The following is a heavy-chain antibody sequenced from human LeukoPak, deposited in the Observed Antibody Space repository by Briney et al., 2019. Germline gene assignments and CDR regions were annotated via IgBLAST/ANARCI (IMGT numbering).Heavy chain of an antibody. V-gene: IGHV4-34*01. CDR1: GGSFSGYF. Sequence: SETLSLTCAVYGGSFSGYFWSWIRQPPGKGLEWIGEINYSGSTNYNPSLKSRVTISVDTSKNQFSLKLSSVTAADTAVYYCASSAYYDILTGYYPFDYWGQGTLVTASS. CDR2: INYSGST. J-gene: IGHJ4*02. D-gene: IGHD3-9*01. CDR3: ASSAYYDILTGYYPFDY.